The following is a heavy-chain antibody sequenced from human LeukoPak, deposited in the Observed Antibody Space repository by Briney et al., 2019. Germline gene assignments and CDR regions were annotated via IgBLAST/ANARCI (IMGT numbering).Heavy chain of an antibody. CDR3: ARKGIGSSRYQNMDV. CDR1: GFTFSSYA. J-gene: IGHJ6*03. CDR2: ISIDGGRT. Sequence: PGGSLRLSCAASGFTFSSYAMSWVRQAPGKGPEWVSTISIDGGRTYYADSVKGRFTVSRDTSKNTLYPQMNSLRAEDTAVYYCARKGIGSSRYQNMDVWGKGTTVTVSS. V-gene: IGHV3-23*01. D-gene: IGHD6-25*01.